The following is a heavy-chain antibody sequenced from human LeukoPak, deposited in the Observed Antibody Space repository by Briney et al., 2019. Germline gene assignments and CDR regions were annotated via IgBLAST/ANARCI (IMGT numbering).Heavy chain of an antibody. CDR2: IYYSGST. J-gene: IGHJ3*02. CDR1: GGSISSSGNY. V-gene: IGHV4-39*01. CDR3: ARLLSSDWYKGDFDI. D-gene: IGHD6-19*01. Sequence: PSETLSLTCTVSGGSISSSGNYWGWIRQPPGKGLEWIGSIYYSGSTYYNPSLKSRVTFSVDTSKNQFSLKLSSVTAADTAVYYCARLLSSDWYKGDFDIWGQGTMVTVSS.